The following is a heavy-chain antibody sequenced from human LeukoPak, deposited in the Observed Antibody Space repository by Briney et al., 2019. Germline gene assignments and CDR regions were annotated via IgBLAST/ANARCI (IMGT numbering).Heavy chain of an antibody. Sequence: PGGSLRLSCAASGFTFSSHSMNWVRQAPGKGLEWVSSVSSSSSYIYYADSVKGRFTISRDNAKNSPYLQMNSLRAEDTAVYYCARDHRIVGDDYWGQGTLVTVSS. CDR3: ARDHRIVGDDY. D-gene: IGHD1-26*01. V-gene: IGHV3-21*01. J-gene: IGHJ4*02. CDR1: GFTFSSHS. CDR2: VSSSSSYI.